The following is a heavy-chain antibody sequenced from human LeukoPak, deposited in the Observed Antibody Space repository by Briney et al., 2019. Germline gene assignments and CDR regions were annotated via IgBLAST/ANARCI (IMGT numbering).Heavy chain of an antibody. D-gene: IGHD2-2*01. V-gene: IGHV3-30*02. CDR2: IRYDGSNK. Sequence: GGSLRLSCAASGFTFSSYGMHWVRQAPGKGLEWVAFIRYDGSNKYYADSVKGRFTISRDNSKNTLYLQMNSLRAEDTAVYYCAKDRAGRSSTSCVFDYWGQGTLVTVSS. CDR1: GFTFSSYG. CDR3: AKDRAGRSSTSCVFDY. J-gene: IGHJ4*02.